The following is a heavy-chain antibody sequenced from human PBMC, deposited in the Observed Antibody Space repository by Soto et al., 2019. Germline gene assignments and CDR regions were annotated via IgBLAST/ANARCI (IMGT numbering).Heavy chain of an antibody. D-gene: IGHD1-1*01. CDR1: GGSISSSSYY. Sequence: SETLSLTCTVSGGSISSSSYYWGWIRQPPGKGLEWIGSIYYSGSTYYNPSLKSRVTISVDTSKNQFSLKLSSVTAADTAVYYCASYETGLGGGDAFDIWGQGTMVTVSS. V-gene: IGHV4-39*01. CDR3: ASYETGLGGGDAFDI. CDR2: IYYSGST. J-gene: IGHJ3*02.